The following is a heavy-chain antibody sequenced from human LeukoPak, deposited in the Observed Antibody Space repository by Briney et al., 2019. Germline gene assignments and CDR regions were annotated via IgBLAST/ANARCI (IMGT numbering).Heavy chain of an antibody. J-gene: IGHJ4*02. CDR1: GGSFSGYY. CDR3: AKDQGGSSYSFDY. Sequence: SETLSLTCAVYGGSFSGYYWSWLRQPPGKGLEWFGYIYYSETINYNPSLKSRVTISADTSKNQFPLKLSSVTAADTAVYYCAKDQGGSSYSFDYWGRGTLVTVSS. V-gene: IGHV4-59*01. D-gene: IGHD5-18*01. CDR2: IYYSETI.